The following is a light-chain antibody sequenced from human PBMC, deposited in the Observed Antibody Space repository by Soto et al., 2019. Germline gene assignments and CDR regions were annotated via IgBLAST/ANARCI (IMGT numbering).Light chain of an antibody. CDR3: QQFSSSPWT. J-gene: IGKJ1*01. Sequence: EIVLTQSPGTLPLSPGQRATLSCGASQSVSSTYLAWYQQKPGQAPRLLIYDSFKRDTGIPDRFSGSGSGTDFSLTFSRLDPEDCAVYYCQQFSSSPWTFGQGTKVEI. CDR1: QSVSSTY. CDR2: DSF. V-gene: IGKV3-20*01.